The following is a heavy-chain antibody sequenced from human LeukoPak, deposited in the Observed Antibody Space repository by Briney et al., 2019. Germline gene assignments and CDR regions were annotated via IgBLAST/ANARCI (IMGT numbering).Heavy chain of an antibody. D-gene: IGHD3-10*01. CDR2: ISAYNGNT. Sequence: AASVKVSCKASGYTFTSYGISWVRQAPGQGLEWMGWISAYNGNTNYAQKLQGRVTMTTDTSTSTAYMELRSLRSDDTAVYYCARDQGITMVRGVIIREYFQHWGQGTLVTVSS. CDR3: ARDQGITMVRGVIIREYFQH. J-gene: IGHJ1*01. CDR1: GYTFTSYG. V-gene: IGHV1-18*04.